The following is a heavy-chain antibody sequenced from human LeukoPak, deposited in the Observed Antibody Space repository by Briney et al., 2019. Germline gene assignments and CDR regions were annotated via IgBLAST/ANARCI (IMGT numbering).Heavy chain of an antibody. Sequence: PSETLSLTCTVSGGSISSSSYYWGWIRQPPGKGLEWIGSIYYSGSTYYNPSLKSRVTISVDTSKNQFSLKLSSVTAADTAVYYCAREVGATPFDYWGQGTLVTISS. D-gene: IGHD1-26*01. CDR3: AREVGATPFDY. J-gene: IGHJ4*02. V-gene: IGHV4-39*07. CDR2: IYYSGST. CDR1: GGSISSSSYY.